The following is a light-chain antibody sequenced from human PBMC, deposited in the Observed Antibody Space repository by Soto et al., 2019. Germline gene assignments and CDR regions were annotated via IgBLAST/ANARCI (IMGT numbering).Light chain of an antibody. CDR2: RAS. Sequence: IVMTQSPATLSVQKGERATVSCTASHYIYSNVAWFQQRPGQAPRLLIYRASTRATGTPARFTGSGSGTEFTLTSTSLQSEDFALYYCEQYHNLWTCGQGTKV. CDR3: EQYHNLWT. J-gene: IGKJ1*01. V-gene: IGKV3-15*01. CDR1: HYIYSN.